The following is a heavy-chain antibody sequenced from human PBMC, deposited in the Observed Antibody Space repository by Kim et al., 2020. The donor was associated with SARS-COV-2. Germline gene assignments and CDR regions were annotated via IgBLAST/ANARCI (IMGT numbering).Heavy chain of an antibody. Sequence: GGSLRLSCVASGFTFGTYAMSWVRQAPGRGLQWVSVVSATGDETYYADSVKGLFTDSRDNSKNTLYLQMNRLRAEDTAIYYCAKDRAHNYDSGSSKVDYWGQGTLVTVSS. D-gene: IGHD3-10*01. J-gene: IGHJ4*02. CDR1: GFTFGTYA. CDR3: AKDRAHNYDSGSSKVDY. CDR2: VSATGDET. V-gene: IGHV3-23*01.